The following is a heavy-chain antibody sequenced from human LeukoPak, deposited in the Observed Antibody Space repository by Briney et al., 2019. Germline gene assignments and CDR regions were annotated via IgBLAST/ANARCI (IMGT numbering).Heavy chain of an antibody. D-gene: IGHD2-2*01. J-gene: IGHJ4*02. V-gene: IGHV4-39*01. Sequence: SETLSLTCTVSGGSISSSSYYWGWIRQPPGKGLEWIGSIYYSGSTYYNPSLKSRVTISVDTSKNQFSLKLSSVTAADTAVYYCARHVNVVVPAEVDYWGQGTLVAVSS. CDR3: ARHVNVVVPAEVDY. CDR1: GGSISSSSYY. CDR2: IYYSGST.